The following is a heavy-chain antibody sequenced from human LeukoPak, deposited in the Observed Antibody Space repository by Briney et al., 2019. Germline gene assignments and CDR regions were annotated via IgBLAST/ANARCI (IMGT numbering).Heavy chain of an antibody. Sequence: SGGSLRLSCAASGFYLLNAWMSWVRQAPGKGLEWVGRIKSRADGETTDYTTPVKGRFTISRDDSKNTLYLQMNSLKTEDTAVYYCSTGYEGTQEAFDIWGQGTTVTGSS. D-gene: IGHD2-2*01. CDR1: GFYLLNAW. V-gene: IGHV3-15*01. J-gene: IGHJ3*02. CDR3: STGYEGTQEAFDI. CDR2: IKSRADGETT.